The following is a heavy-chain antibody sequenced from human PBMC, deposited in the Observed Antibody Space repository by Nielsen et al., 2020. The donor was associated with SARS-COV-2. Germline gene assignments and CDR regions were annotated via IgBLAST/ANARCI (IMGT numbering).Heavy chain of an antibody. J-gene: IGHJ4*02. D-gene: IGHD3-3*02. CDR1: GFTLGDYA. CDR2: ISWNSGRI. CDR3: AKQGGVFHFRSSYYPAH. Sequence: GGSLRLSCAASGFTLGDYAMHWVRQGPGKGLEWVAGISWNSGRIDYAEFVKGRFTISRDSSQNTLYLQMNSLKVDDTAVYFCAKQGGVFHFRSSYYPAHWGQGTLVTVSS. V-gene: IGHV3-9*01.